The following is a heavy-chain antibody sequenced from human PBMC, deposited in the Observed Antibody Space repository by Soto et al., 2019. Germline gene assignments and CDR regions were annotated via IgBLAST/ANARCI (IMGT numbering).Heavy chain of an antibody. CDR1: GFTVSSQA. D-gene: IGHD2-8*01. CDR2: ISGSGDGT. V-gene: IGHV3-23*01. J-gene: IGHJ6*02. Sequence: GGCLRLSCAAAGFTVSSQAMSCVRHAPGNGLEWVSSISGSGDGTYYGDSVKGRFTISRDSSSSTLYLEMKNLRGEDTAVYFCTRSRRSILMVYGFGGMDVWGQGTTVTVSS. CDR3: TRSRRSILMVYGFGGMDV.